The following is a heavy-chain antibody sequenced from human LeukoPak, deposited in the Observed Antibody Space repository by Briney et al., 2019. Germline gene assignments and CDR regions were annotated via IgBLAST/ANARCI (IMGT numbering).Heavy chain of an antibody. CDR1: GFTFSSYA. Sequence: GGSLRLSCAASGFTFSSYAMNWVRQAPGRGLEWVSGFSGSGGTTYYADSVKGRFTISRDNSKNTLYLQMNSLRAEDTAVYYCANGNRCTSPNCLGYYYFYMDVWGKGTTVTASS. V-gene: IGHV3-23*01. D-gene: IGHD2-8*01. CDR2: FSGSGGTT. CDR3: ANGNRCTSPNCLGYYYFYMDV. J-gene: IGHJ6*03.